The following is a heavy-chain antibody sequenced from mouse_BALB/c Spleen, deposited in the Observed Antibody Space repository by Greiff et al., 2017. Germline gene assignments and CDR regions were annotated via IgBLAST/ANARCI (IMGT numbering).Heavy chain of an antibody. J-gene: IGHJ4*01. D-gene: IGHD1-2*01. V-gene: IGHV1-80*01. CDR2: IYPGDGDT. CDR1: GYAFSSYW. Sequence: VQLQQSGAELVRPGSSVKISCKASGYAFSSYWMNWVKQRPGQGLEWIGQIYPGDGDTNYNGKFKGKATLTADKASSTAYMQLSSLTSEDSAVYCWARRASATSAMDYWGQGTSVTVSS. CDR3: ARRASATSAMDY.